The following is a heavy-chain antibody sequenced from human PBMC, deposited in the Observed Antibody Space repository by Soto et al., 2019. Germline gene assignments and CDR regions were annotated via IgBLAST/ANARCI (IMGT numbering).Heavy chain of an antibody. Sequence: ASVKASSKVSGYTLTELSMHWVRQAPGKGLECMGGFDPEYGETIYAQKSQGRVTMTEXPXXDXXXMXLXSLRSEGTAVSYCATAIYYASSGFPHPFYYWSQ. J-gene: IGHJ4*01. V-gene: IGHV1-24*01. D-gene: IGHD3-22*01. CDR2: FDPEYGET. CDR1: GYTLTELS. CDR3: ATAIYYASSGFPHPFYY.